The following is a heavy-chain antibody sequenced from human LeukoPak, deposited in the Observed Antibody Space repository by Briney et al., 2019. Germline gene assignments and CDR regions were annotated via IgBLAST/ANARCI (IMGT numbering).Heavy chain of an antibody. V-gene: IGHV3-23*01. CDR3: ARRNIAAAALDY. D-gene: IGHD6-13*01. Sequence: ESGGGLVQPGGSLRLSCAASGFTFSSYAMRWVRQAPGKGLEWVSAISGSGGSTYYADSVKGRFTISRDNSKNTLYLQMNSLRAEDTAVYYCARRNIAAAALDYWGQGTLVTVSS. CDR2: ISGSGGST. CDR1: GFTFSSYA. J-gene: IGHJ4*02.